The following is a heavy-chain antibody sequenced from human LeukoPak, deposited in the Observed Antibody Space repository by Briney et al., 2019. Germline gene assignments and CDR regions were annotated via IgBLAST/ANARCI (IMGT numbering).Heavy chain of an antibody. CDR2: ISAYNGNT. V-gene: IGHV1-18*01. J-gene: IGHJ4*02. Sequence: GASVKVSCKASGYTFTSYGISWVRQAPGQGLEWMGWISAYNGNTNYAQKLQGRVTMTTDTSTSTAYMELRSLRSDDTAVYYCARDRGYYYDSSGYYFDYWGQGTLVTVSS. D-gene: IGHD3-22*01. CDR3: ARDRGYYYDSSGYYFDY. CDR1: GYTFTSYG.